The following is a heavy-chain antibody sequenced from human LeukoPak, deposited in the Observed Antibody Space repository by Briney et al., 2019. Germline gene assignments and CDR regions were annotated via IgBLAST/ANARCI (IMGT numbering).Heavy chain of an antibody. CDR2: ISGSGGTA. D-gene: IGHD3-22*01. J-gene: IGHJ4*02. CDR1: GFTFSIYA. V-gene: IGHV3-23*01. CDR3: AKKGYYDGSGYYMYYFDH. Sequence: PGGSLRLSCAASGFTFSIYAMRWVRQAPGKGLEWVSAISGSGGTAYYADSVKGRFTISRDNSKNTLYLQMNSLRAEDTAVYYCAKKGYYDGSGYYMYYFDHWGQGTLVTVSS.